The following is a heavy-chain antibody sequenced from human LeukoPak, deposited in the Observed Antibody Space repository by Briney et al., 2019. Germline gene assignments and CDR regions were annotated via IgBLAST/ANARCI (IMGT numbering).Heavy chain of an antibody. CDR3: ARYCSSTSCYDGDDY. D-gene: IGHD2-2*01. Sequence: PSETLSLTCTVSGGSLSSGGYYWSWLRQHPGTGLEWIGYIYYSGSTYYNPSLKSRVTISVDTSKNQFSLKLSSVTAADTAVYYCARYCSSTSCYDGDDYWGQGTLVTVSS. V-gene: IGHV4-31*03. CDR1: GGSLSSGGYY. CDR2: IYYSGST. J-gene: IGHJ4*02.